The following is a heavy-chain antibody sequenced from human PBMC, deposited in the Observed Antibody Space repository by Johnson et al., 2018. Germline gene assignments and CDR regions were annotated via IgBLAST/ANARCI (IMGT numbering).Heavy chain of an antibody. Sequence: QVQLVESGAEVKKPGSSVKVSCKASGGTFSSYTISWVRQAPGQGLEWMGRIIPILGIANYAQKFQGRVTITADKSTSTAYMERSTLRSEDTAVYYCARDRDIVVVVAATLNGMDVWGQGTTVTVSS. D-gene: IGHD2-15*01. CDR2: IIPILGIA. CDR1: GGTFSSYT. V-gene: IGHV1-69*09. CDR3: ARDRDIVVVVAATLNGMDV. J-gene: IGHJ6*02.